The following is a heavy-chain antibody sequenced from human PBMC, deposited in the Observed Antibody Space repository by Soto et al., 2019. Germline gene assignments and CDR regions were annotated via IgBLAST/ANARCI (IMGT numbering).Heavy chain of an antibody. Sequence: ASVKVSCKASGYTFTGYYMHWVRQAPGQGLEWMGWMNPNSGNTGYAQKFQGRVTMTRNTSISTAYMELSSLRSEDTAVYYCATSTGYDAFDIWGQGTMVTVSS. D-gene: IGHD3-9*01. CDR2: MNPNSGNT. CDR3: ATSTGYDAFDI. J-gene: IGHJ3*02. V-gene: IGHV1-8*02. CDR1: GYTFTGYY.